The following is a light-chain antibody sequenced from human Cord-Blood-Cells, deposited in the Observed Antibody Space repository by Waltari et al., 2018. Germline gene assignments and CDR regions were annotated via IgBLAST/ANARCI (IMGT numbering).Light chain of an antibody. V-gene: IGKV1D-12*01. Sequence: DIQMTQSQSSVSASVGDSVTITCRASKGISSWLAWYQQKPGKAPKLLIYASSSLQSGVTSRFSGSGSGTDFTLTISSLQPEDFATYYCQQANSFPLTFGGGTKVEIK. CDR1: KGISSW. CDR3: QQANSFPLT. CDR2: ASS. J-gene: IGKJ4*01.